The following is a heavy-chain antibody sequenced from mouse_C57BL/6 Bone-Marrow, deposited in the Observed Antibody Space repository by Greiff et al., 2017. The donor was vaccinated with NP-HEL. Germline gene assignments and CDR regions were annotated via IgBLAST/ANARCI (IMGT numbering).Heavy chain of an antibody. D-gene: IGHD2-2*01. CDR1: GYTFTDYY. Sequence: VQLQQSGPVLVKPGASVKMSCKASGYTFTDYYMNWVKQSHGKSLEWIGVINPYNGGTSYNQKFKGKATLTVDKSSSTAYMELNSLTSEDSAVYYCAGYGYDGYYFDYWGQGTTLTVSS. CDR3: AGYGYDGYYFDY. J-gene: IGHJ2*01. V-gene: IGHV1-19*01. CDR2: INPYNGGT.